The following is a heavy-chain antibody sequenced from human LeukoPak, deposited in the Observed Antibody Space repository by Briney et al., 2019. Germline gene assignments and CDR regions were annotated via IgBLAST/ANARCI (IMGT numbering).Heavy chain of an antibody. V-gene: IGHV5-51*01. CDR1: GYSFTTDW. J-gene: IGHJ3*02. D-gene: IGHD3-16*02. Sequence: GESLKISCKASGYSFTTDWIGWVRQMPGKGLERMGIIHPGDSDTTYSPSFQGQVTISADKSISTAYLQWSSVKASDTAMYYCARSFTNAFDMWGQGTMVTVSS. CDR2: IHPGDSDT. CDR3: ARSFTNAFDM.